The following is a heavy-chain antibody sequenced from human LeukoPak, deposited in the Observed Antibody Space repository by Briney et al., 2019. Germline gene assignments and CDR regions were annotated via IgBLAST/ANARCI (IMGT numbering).Heavy chain of an antibody. Sequence: GASVKVSCKASGYTVTSYDINWVRQATGQGLEWMGWMNPNSNNTGYAQKFQDRFTITRNTSISTAYMELRSLRSDNTAVYYCARGDYYDSSGYYEDDAFDIWGQGTMVTVSS. D-gene: IGHD3-22*01. CDR1: GYTVTSYD. J-gene: IGHJ3*02. V-gene: IGHV1-8*03. CDR2: MNPNSNNT. CDR3: ARGDYYDSSGYYEDDAFDI.